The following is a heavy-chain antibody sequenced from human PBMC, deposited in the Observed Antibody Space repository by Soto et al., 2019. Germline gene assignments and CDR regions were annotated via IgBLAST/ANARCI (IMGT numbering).Heavy chain of an antibody. V-gene: IGHV1-69*06. CDR1: GGTFSSYA. Sequence: QVQLVQSGAEVKKPGSSVKVSCKASGGTFSSYAISWVRQAPGQGLEWMGGIIPIFGTANYAQKFQGRVTITADKSTSTGYMELGSLRSEDTAGYYCARYWPNYYVSSCYPRQVDRPFDYWGQGTLVTVSS. J-gene: IGHJ4*02. CDR2: IIPIFGTA. D-gene: IGHD3-22*01. CDR3: ARYWPNYYVSSCYPRQVDRPFDY.